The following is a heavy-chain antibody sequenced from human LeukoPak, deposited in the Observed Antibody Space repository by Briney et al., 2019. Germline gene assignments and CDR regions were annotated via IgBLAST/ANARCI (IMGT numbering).Heavy chain of an antibody. D-gene: IGHD2-15*01. CDR2: IIPIFGTA. Sequence: ASVKVSCKASGYTFTGYYMHWVRQAPGQGLEWMGRIIPIFGTANYAQKFQGRVTITTDESTSTAYMELSSLRSEDTAVYYCASRNGGIDYWGQGTLVTVSS. CDR1: GYTFTGYY. V-gene: IGHV1-69*05. CDR3: ASRNGGIDY. J-gene: IGHJ4*02.